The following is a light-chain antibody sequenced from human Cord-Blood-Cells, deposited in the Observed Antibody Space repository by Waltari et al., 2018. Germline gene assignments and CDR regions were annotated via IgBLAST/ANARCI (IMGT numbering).Light chain of an antibody. CDR2: EVS. V-gene: IGLV2-8*01. CDR1: SSDVGGYNY. Sequence: QSALPQPPSASGSPGQSVTISCTGTSSDVGGYNYVSWYQQHPGKAPKLMIDEVSKRPSGVPDRFSGSKSGNTASLTVSGLQAEDEADYYCSSYAGSNNYVFGPGTKVTVL. J-gene: IGLJ1*01. CDR3: SSYAGSNNYV.